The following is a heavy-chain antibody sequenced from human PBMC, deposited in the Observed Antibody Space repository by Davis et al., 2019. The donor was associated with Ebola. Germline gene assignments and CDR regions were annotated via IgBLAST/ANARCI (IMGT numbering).Heavy chain of an antibody. CDR1: GYTFTSYD. V-gene: IGHV1-8*01. CDR3: ARGRLQRNWFDP. J-gene: IGHJ5*02. Sequence: ASVKVSCKASGYTFTSYDINWVRQATGQGLEWMGWMNPNSGNTGYAQKFQGRVTMTRNTSISTAYMELSSLRSEDTAVYYCARGRLQRNWFDPWGQGTLVTVSS. D-gene: IGHD4-11*01. CDR2: MNPNSGNT.